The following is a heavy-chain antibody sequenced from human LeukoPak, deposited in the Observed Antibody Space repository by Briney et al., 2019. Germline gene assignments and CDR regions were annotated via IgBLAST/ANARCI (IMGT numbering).Heavy chain of an antibody. D-gene: IGHD2-2*02. CDR1: GGSISSSSYY. Sequence: SETLSLTCTVSGGSISSSSYYWGWIRQPPGKGLEWIGSIYYSGSTYYNPSLKTRVPISVDTSKNQFSLKLSSVTAADTAVYYCARGVDCSSTSCYTRAFDIWGQGTMVTVSS. CDR3: ARGVDCSSTSCYTRAFDI. J-gene: IGHJ3*02. CDR2: IYYSGST. V-gene: IGHV4-39*01.